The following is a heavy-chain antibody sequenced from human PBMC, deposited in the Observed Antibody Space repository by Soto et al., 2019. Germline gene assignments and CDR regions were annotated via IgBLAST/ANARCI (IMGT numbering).Heavy chain of an antibody. J-gene: IGHJ4*02. CDR2: IKEDGSET. Sequence: EVQLVESGGGLVQPGGSLRLSCAASGFTFSTSWMTWVRQAPGKGLEWVANIKEDGSETYYLDSVKGRFTVSKDNAKNSLYLQMNSLRAEDTAVHYCARDRGPNTFDYWGQGTLVTVSS. CDR1: GFTFSTSW. V-gene: IGHV3-7*01. CDR3: ARDRGPNTFDY.